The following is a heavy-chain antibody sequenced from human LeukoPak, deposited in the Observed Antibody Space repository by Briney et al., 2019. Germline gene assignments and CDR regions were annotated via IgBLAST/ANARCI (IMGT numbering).Heavy chain of an antibody. V-gene: IGHV1-8*03. J-gene: IGHJ4*02. Sequence: EASVKVSCKASGYTFTSYDINWVRQATGQGLEWMGWMNPNSGNTGYAQKFQGRVTITRNTSISTAYMELSSLRSEDTAVYYCARGHSTVTSLDYWGQGTLVTVSS. CDR2: MNPNSGNT. CDR1: GYTFTSYD. CDR3: ARGHSTVTSLDY. D-gene: IGHD4-17*01.